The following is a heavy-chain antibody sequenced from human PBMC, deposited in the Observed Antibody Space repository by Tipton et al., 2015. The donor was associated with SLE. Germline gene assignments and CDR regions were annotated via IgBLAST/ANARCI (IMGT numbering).Heavy chain of an antibody. CDR3: AREGGLGMAEY. CDR2: IYYSGST. D-gene: IGHD7-27*01. J-gene: IGHJ4*02. Sequence: TLSLTCTVSGGSINSYYWSWIRQPPGKGLEWIGNIYYSGSTNYNPSLKSRVTISVDTPKNQFSLKLSSVTAADTAVYYCAREGGLGMAEYWGQGTLVTVSS. CDR1: GGSINSYY. V-gene: IGHV4-59*12.